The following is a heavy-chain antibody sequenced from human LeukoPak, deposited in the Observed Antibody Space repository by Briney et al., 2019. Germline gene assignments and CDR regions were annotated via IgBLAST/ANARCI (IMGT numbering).Heavy chain of an antibody. CDR3: TKEEWFRFDY. Sequence: HPGRSLRLSCAASGFTFSRHWMTWVRQAPGKGLEWVAKIKPDGSAQFYVDSVRGRFTISKDNAKNSLYLQMNGLTIEDTAIYYCTKEEWFRFDYWGQGNLVTVAS. CDR2: IKPDGSAQ. J-gene: IGHJ4*02. V-gene: IGHV3-7*03. D-gene: IGHD2-8*01. CDR1: GFTFSRHW.